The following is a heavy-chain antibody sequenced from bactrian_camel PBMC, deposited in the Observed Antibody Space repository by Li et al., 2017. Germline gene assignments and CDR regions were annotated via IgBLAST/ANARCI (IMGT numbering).Heavy chain of an antibody. Sequence: HVQLVESGGGSVQAGGSLRLSCAVSGYTLSLACMGWFRQTPGKAREFVSSISSDGTTNYADSVKGRFTISQNNAKDTLYLQMNSLKTDDAAVYYCAADIKRTQRGICWRYWGQGTQVTVS. V-gene: IGHV3S53*01. CDR1: GYTLSLAC. D-gene: IGHD1*01. CDR3: AADIKRTQRGICWRY. J-gene: IGHJ4*01. CDR2: ISSDGTT.